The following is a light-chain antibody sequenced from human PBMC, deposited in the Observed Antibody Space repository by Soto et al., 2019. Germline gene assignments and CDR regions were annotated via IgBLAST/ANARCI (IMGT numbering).Light chain of an antibody. CDR1: QSVSSN. V-gene: IGKV3-15*01. J-gene: IGKJ5*01. CDR3: QQYNNWPPIT. CDR2: GAS. Sequence: ERVMTQSPATLSVSPGERATLSCRASQSVSSNLAWYQQKPGQAPRLLIYGASTRATGIPARFSGSGSGTEFTLTISSLQSVDFAIYYCQQYNNWPPITFGQGTRLEIK.